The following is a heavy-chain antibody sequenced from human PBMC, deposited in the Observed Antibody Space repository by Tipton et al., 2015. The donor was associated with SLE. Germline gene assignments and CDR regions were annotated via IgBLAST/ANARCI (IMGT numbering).Heavy chain of an antibody. V-gene: IGHV3-7*01. CDR1: GFTFSSYW. CDR3: ARDRAAQYYSYYYMDV. Sequence: SLRLSCAASGFTFSSYWMNWVRQAPGKGLEWVANIKQDGSAKYYVDSVKGRFTTSRDNAKNTLYLQMNSPRVEDTAVYYCARDRAAQYYSYYYMDVWGKGTTVTIPS. CDR2: IKQDGSAK. J-gene: IGHJ6*03. D-gene: IGHD6-25*01.